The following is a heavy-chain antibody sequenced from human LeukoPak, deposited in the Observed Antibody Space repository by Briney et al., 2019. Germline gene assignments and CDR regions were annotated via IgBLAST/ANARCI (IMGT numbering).Heavy chain of an antibody. CDR2: IFYSGIT. D-gene: IGHD1-26*01. Sequence: PSETLSLACNASGGSMSNIYYWGWVRQPPGKGLEWVGNIFYSGITYYNPSLRSRVTIAIDTSKSQFSLKLTSVTAADTAVYYCARQSFAPFLVGPETPIESWRQGTLVTVSS. CDR1: GGSMSNIYY. V-gene: IGHV4-39*01. CDR3: ARQSFAPFLVGPETPIES. J-gene: IGHJ4*02.